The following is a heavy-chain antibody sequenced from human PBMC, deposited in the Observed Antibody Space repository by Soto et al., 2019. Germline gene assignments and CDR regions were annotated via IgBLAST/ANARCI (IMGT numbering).Heavy chain of an antibody. CDR2: ISGSGGST. CDR1: GFTFSSYA. CDR3: AKVMVKNWFDP. V-gene: IGHV3-23*01. Sequence: LRLSCAASGFTFSSYAMGWVRQAPGKGLEWVSAISGSGGSTYYADSVKGRFTISRDNSKNTLYLQMSSLRAEDTAVYYCAKVMVKNWFDPWGQGTLVTVSS. J-gene: IGHJ5*02. D-gene: IGHD5-18*01.